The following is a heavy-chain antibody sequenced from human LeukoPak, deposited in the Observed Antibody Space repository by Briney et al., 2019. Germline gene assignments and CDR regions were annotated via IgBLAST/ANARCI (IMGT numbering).Heavy chain of an antibody. CDR3: ARDDGPEYYDFWSGNY. J-gene: IGHJ4*02. V-gene: IGHV3-7*01. Sequence: GGSLRLSCAASGFTFSSYWMSWVRQAPGKGLEWVANIKQDGSEKYYVDSVKGRFTISRDNAKNSLYLQMNSLRAEDTAVYYCARDDGPEYYDFWSGNYWGQGTLVTVSS. D-gene: IGHD3-3*01. CDR2: IKQDGSEK. CDR1: GFTFSSYW.